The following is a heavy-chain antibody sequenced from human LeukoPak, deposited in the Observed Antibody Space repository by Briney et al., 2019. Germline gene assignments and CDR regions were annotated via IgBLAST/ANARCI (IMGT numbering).Heavy chain of an antibody. J-gene: IGHJ4*02. Sequence: SVKVSCKASGGTFSSYAISWVRQAPGQGLEWMGRIIPILGIANYAQKFQGRVTMTTDTSTSTAYMELRSLRPDDTAVYYCARDEVYGDRDFDYWGQGTLVTVSS. CDR2: IIPILGIA. D-gene: IGHD4-17*01. CDR3: ARDEVYGDRDFDY. CDR1: GGTFSSYA. V-gene: IGHV1-69*04.